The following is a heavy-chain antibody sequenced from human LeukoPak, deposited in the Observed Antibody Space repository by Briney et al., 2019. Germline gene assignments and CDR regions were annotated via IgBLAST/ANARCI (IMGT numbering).Heavy chain of an antibody. CDR1: GGSISSYY. CDR3: ARRSSLQYYFDY. D-gene: IGHD6-13*01. CDR2: IYYSGST. J-gene: IGHJ4*02. Sequence: PSETLSLTCTVSGGSISSYYWSWIRQPPGKGLEWIGYIYYSGSTNYNPSLKSRVTISVDTSKNQFSLKLSSVTAADTAVYYCARRSSLQYYFDYWGQGTLVTVSS. V-gene: IGHV4-59*08.